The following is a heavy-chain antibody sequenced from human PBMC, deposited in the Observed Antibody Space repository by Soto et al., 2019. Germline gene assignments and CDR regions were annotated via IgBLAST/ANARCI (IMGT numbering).Heavy chain of an antibody. J-gene: IGHJ5*02. D-gene: IGHD1-26*01. CDR3: ARAVRWQLLRDLWFDP. V-gene: IGHV1-69*12. CDR2: IIPIFGTA. Sequence: QVQLVQSGAEVKKPGSSVKVSCKASGGTFSSYAISWVRQAPGQGLEWMGGIIPIFGTANYGQKFQGRVTSTADDSTSTAHMGLGSQRAEDTAGYYCARAVRWQLLRDLWFDPWGQGTMVAVSS. CDR1: GGTFSSYA.